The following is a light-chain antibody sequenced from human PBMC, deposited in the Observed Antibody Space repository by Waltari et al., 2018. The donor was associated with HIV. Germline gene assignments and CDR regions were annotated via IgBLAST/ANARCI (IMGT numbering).Light chain of an antibody. Sequence: QSVLAQPPSASGTPGQRVTISCSGSTSHIGGNTVIWYQQLPGTAPKLLIYSNNERPSGVPDRLSGSTSGTSASLVISGLQSEDEADYYCAAWDDSLKGGAFGTGTKVTVL. CDR3: AAWDDSLKGGA. V-gene: IGLV1-44*01. J-gene: IGLJ1*01. CDR1: TSHIGGNT. CDR2: SNN.